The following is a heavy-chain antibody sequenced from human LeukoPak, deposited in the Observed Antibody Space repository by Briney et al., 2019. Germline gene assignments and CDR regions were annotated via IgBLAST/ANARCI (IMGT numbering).Heavy chain of an antibody. CDR1: GYRFTSYW. V-gene: IGHV5-51*01. CDR3: ARHYCSGGSCYFQFDY. CDR2: IYPGDSDT. J-gene: IGHJ4*02. D-gene: IGHD2-15*01. Sequence: GESLKISFKGSGYRFTSYWIGWVRPMPGKGLEWMGIIYPGDSDTRYSPSFQGQVTISADKSISTAYLQWSSLKASDTAMYYCARHYCSGGSCYFQFDYWGQGALVTVSS.